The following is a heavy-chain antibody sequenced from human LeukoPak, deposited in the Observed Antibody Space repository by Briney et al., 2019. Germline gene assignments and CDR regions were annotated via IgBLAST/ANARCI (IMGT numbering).Heavy chain of an antibody. Sequence: GGSLRLSCAASGFTFSSYGMHWVRQAPGKGLEWVAFIRYDGSNKYYADSVKGRFTISRDNSKNTLYLQMNSLRAEDTAAYYCAKDLIRRHYYGSGSPIDYWGQGTLVTVSS. CDR1: GFTFSSYG. CDR2: IRYDGSNK. CDR3: AKDLIRRHYYGSGSPIDY. V-gene: IGHV3-30*02. J-gene: IGHJ4*02. D-gene: IGHD3-10*01.